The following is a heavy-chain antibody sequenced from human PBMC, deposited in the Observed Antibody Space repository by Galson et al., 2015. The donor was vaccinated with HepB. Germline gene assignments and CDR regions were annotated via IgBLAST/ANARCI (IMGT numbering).Heavy chain of an antibody. CDR3: ARERVAAAFELRFYFDY. V-gene: IGHV1-2*02. CDR2: INPNSGGT. D-gene: IGHD6-13*01. J-gene: IGHJ4*02. CDR1: GYTFTGYY. Sequence: SVKVSCKASGYTFTGYYMHWVRQAPGQGLEWMGWINPNSGGTNYAQKFQGRVTMTRDTSISTAYMELSRLRSDDTAVYYCARERVAAAFELRFYFDYWGQGTLVTVSS.